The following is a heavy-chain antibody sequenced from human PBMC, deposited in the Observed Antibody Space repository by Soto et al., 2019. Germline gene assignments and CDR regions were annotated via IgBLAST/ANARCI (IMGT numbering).Heavy chain of an antibody. J-gene: IGHJ4*02. CDR1: GGSISSSSYY. D-gene: IGHD6-13*01. Sequence: SETLSLTCTVSGGSISSSSYYWSWIRLPPGKGLEWIGYIYYSGSTNYNPFLKSRVTMSVDMSKNQFSLTLSSVTAADTAVYYCARAFPTLAAAGHFDYRGQGTLVTVP. CDR2: IYYSGST. CDR3: ARAFPTLAAAGHFDY. V-gene: IGHV4-61*01.